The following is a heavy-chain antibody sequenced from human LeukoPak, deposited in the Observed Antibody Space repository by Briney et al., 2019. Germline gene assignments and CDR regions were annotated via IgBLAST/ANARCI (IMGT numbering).Heavy chain of an antibody. Sequence: GGSLRLSCAASGFTFSKYWMLWVRQAPGKGLESVSRINTDGTVTTYADSVKGRFTVSRDNADNTMFLQMNGVRDEDTAVYYCATKQWLAPPPDSWGQGTPVTVSS. J-gene: IGHJ4*02. CDR2: INTDGTVT. D-gene: IGHD6-19*01. CDR1: GFTFSKYW. CDR3: ATKQWLAPPPDS. V-gene: IGHV3-74*01.